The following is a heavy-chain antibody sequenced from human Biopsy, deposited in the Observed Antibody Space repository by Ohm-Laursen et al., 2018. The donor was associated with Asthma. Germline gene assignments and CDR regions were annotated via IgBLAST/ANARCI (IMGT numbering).Heavy chain of an antibody. J-gene: IGHJ4*02. D-gene: IGHD2-2*01. CDR1: GGTFNTYV. CDR3: ARKAGSCISRTCYSLDF. CDR2: INSVFGTP. Sequence: SVKVSCKSLGGTFNTYVIGWVRQAPGQGLEWMGGINSVFGTPTYPQKFQDRVTITADDSPSTVYMELSSLRSEDTAVYYCARKAGSCISRTCYSLDFWGQGTLVTVSS. V-gene: IGHV1-69*13.